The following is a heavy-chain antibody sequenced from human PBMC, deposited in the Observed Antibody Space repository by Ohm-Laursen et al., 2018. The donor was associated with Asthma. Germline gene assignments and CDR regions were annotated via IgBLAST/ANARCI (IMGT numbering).Heavy chain of an antibody. J-gene: IGHJ6*02. D-gene: IGHD1-26*01. CDR2: ISYDGSTE. V-gene: IGHV3-30*18. CDR3: AKGIVPVYYYGLDV. CDR1: GFTFSSYA. Sequence: SLRLSCSASGFTFSSYAMHWVRQAPGKGLECVALISYDGSTESYADSVKGRFTISRDNFKNTVHLDMNSLRAEDTAAYHCAKGIVPVYYYGLDVWGQGTTVTVSS.